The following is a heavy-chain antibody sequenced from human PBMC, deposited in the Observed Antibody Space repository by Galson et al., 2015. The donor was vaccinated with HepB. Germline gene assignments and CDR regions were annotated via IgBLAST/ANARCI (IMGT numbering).Heavy chain of an antibody. CDR1: GFTFSSYA. CDR2: ISGSGGST. CDR3: ASLPTCGGDCYPTVDY. D-gene: IGHD2-21*02. Sequence: SLRLSCAASGFTFSSYAMSWVRQAPGKGLEWVSAISGSGGSTYYADSVKGRFTISRNNSKNTLYLQMNSLRAEDTAVYYCASLPTCGGDCYPTVDYWGQGTLVTVSS. J-gene: IGHJ4*02. V-gene: IGHV3-23*01.